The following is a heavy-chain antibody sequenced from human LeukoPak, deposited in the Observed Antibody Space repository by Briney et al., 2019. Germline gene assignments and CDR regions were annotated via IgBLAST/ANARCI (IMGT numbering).Heavy chain of an antibody. CDR2: INPSGGST. J-gene: IGHJ4*02. CDR3: ARLTDYYDSSGSPFDY. V-gene: IGHV1-46*01. CDR1: GGTFSSYA. D-gene: IGHD3-22*01. Sequence: GASVKVSCKASGGTFSSYAISWVRQAPGQGLEWMGIINPSGGSTSYAQKFQGRVTMTRDMSTSTVYMELSSLRSEDTAVYYCARLTDYYDSSGSPFDYWGQGTLVTVSS.